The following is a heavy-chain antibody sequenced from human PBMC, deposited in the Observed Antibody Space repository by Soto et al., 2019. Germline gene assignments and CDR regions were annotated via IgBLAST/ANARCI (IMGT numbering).Heavy chain of an antibody. J-gene: IGHJ5*02. CDR1: GYNFNIDV. CDR3: ARDPHEYWTSYSFDT. D-gene: IGHD3-10*01. CDR2: ISAYDGKT. V-gene: IGHV1-18*01. Sequence: SVKVSCKASGYNFNIDVINWVRQAPGQGLELMGWISAYDGKTTYAEKFQGRVTLTTDASTSTAYMELRSLRSDDTAVYYCARDPHEYWTSYSFDTWGQGTLVNVSS.